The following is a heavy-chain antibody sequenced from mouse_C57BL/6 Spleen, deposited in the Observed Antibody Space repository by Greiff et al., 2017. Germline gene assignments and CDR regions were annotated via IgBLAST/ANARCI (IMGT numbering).Heavy chain of an antibody. CDR2: ISDGGSYT. Sequence: EVKLMESGGGLVKPGGSLKLSCAASGFTFSSYAMSWVRQTPEKRLEWVATISDGGSYTYYPDNVKGRFTISRDNAKNNLYLQMSHLKSEDTATYYCARGSDYYGSSYGYYAMDYWGQGTSVTVSS. J-gene: IGHJ4*01. V-gene: IGHV5-4*03. CDR3: ARGSDYYGSSYGYYAMDY. CDR1: GFTFSSYA. D-gene: IGHD1-1*01.